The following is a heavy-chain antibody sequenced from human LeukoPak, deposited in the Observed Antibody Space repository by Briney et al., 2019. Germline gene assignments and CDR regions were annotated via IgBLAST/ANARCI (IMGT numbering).Heavy chain of an antibody. CDR1: GGSISSYY. J-gene: IGHJ4*02. V-gene: IGHV4-39*01. Sequence: PSETLSLTCTVSGGSISSYYWGWIRQPPGRGLEWIGSIYYSGSTYYNPSLKSRVTISVDTSKNQFSLKLSSVTAADTAVYYCARPNSSGWYPFDYWGQGTLVTVSS. CDR3: ARPNSSGWYPFDY. CDR2: IYYSGST. D-gene: IGHD6-19*01.